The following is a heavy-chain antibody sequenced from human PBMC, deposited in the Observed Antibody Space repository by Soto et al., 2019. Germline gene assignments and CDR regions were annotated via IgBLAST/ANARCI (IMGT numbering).Heavy chain of an antibody. Sequence: ASVKVSCKGAGYTFSNYYMHWVRQAPGQGLEWMGKINPDNGKTVYAQTFQGRVTMTRDTSMSTAYMELSGLRSEDTAVYFCARLSAQKWNNWFDPWGQGTPVTVSS. CDR1: GYTFSNYY. V-gene: IGHV1-2*02. D-gene: IGHD1-26*01. CDR3: ARLSAQKWNNWFDP. CDR2: INPDNGKT. J-gene: IGHJ5*02.